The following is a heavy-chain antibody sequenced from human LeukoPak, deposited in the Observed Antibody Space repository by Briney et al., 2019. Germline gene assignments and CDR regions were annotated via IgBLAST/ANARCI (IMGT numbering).Heavy chain of an antibody. D-gene: IGHD3-3*01. V-gene: IGHV3-30*04. CDR3: ARDPHYDLWTGVHMDV. J-gene: IGHJ6*04. CDR2: ISYDGSNK. CDR1: GFTFSTYA. Sequence: PGGSLRLSCAASGFTFSTYAMHWVRQAPGKGLEWVAVISYDGSNKYYADSVKGRFTISRDNSKNTLYLQMNSLRVEDTTIYYCARDPHYDLWTGVHMDVWGKGTTVTVSS.